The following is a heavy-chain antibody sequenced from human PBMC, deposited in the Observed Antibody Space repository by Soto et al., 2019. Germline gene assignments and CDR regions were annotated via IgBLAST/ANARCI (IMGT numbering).Heavy chain of an antibody. D-gene: IGHD1-1*01. J-gene: IGHJ6*02. CDR2: ISVYNGNT. Sequence: GASVKVSCKTSGYTFSSYGISWVRQAPGQGLEWMGWISVYNGNTNYAQKFQGRVTMTTDTSTSTAYMELTSLRFDDTAVYYCVRSAMPGDYYYYGMDVWGQGTTVTVSS. CDR1: GYTFSSYG. V-gene: IGHV1-18*01. CDR3: VRSAMPGDYYYYGMDV.